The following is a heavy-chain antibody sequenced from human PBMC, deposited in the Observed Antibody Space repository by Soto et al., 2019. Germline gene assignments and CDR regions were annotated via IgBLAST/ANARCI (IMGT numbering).Heavy chain of an antibody. D-gene: IGHD4-4*01. CDR3: AKDTDYTFDY. CDR2: ISYDGSNK. Sequence: TGGSLRLSCAASGFTFSSYGMHWVRQAPGKGLEWVAVISYDGSNKYYADSVKGRFTISRDNSKNTLYLQMNSLRAEDTAVYYCAKDTDYTFDYWGQGTLVTVSS. CDR1: GFTFSSYG. J-gene: IGHJ4*02. V-gene: IGHV3-30*18.